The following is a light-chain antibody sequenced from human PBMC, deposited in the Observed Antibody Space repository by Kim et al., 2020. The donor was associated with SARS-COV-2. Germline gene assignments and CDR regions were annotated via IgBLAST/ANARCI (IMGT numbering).Light chain of an antibody. J-gene: IGKJ2*01. Sequence: PASSSCSYIQSLRTRHGNTYLSWFPQRPGQSPRRLIYKISNRDSGVPDRFSGSGSGTDFTLKISRVEAEDVGIYYCMQSTHWPRYTFGQGTKLEI. V-gene: IGKV2-30*01. CDR2: KIS. CDR3: MQSTHWPRYT. CDR1: QSLRTRHGNTY.